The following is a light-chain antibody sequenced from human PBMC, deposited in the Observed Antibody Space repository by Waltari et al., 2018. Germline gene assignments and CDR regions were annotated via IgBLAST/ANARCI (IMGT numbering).Light chain of an antibody. V-gene: IGLV2-8*01. Sequence: QSALSQPPSASGSPGQSVTISCTGSSSDVGAYDYLSWYQQRPGKAPKVLIYEVNTRPSGVPHRFSGSKSGATASLTVSWLQAEDEGDYYCASYAGGDTPYVFGTGTTVTV. CDR2: EVN. J-gene: IGLJ1*01. CDR3: ASYAGGDTPYV. CDR1: SSDVGAYDY.